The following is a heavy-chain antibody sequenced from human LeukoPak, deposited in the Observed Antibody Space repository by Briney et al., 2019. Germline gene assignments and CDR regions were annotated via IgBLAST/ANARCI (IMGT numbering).Heavy chain of an antibody. Sequence: GGSLRLSCAASGFTFSNYGMNWVRQAPGEGLEWVSAISGSGGSTYYADSVKGRFTISRDNSKNTLYLQMNSLRAEDTAVYYCARRSGIAVAGAFDYWGQGTLVTVSS. CDR1: GFTFSNYG. V-gene: IGHV3-23*01. CDR2: ISGSGGST. CDR3: ARRSGIAVAGAFDY. D-gene: IGHD6-19*01. J-gene: IGHJ4*02.